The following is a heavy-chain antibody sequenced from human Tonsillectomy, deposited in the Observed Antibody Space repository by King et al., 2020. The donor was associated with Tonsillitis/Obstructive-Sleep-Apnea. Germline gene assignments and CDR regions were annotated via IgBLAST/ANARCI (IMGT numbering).Heavy chain of an antibody. V-gene: IGHV5-51*01. CDR1: GYSFTSYW. CDR2: IYPGDSDT. CDR3: ARLELDISFHYVFDI. Sequence: VQLVESGAEVKKPGESLKISCKDSGYSFTSYWIGWVRQMPGKGLEWMGIIYPGDSDTRYSPSFQGQVTISADKSISTAYLQWSSLKASDTAMYYCARLELDISFHYVFDIWGQGTMVTVSS. J-gene: IGHJ3*02. D-gene: IGHD2-2*03.